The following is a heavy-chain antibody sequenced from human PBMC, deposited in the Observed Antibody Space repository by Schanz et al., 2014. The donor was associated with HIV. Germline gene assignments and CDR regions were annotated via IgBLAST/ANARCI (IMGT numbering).Heavy chain of an antibody. V-gene: IGHV3-33*06. J-gene: IGHJ4*02. Sequence: QVQLVESGGGVVQPGRSLRLSCAASGFTFSSHGMHWVRQAPGKGLEWVAVIWYDGTDKYYAGSVKGRFTISRDISKNTLYLQMNSLRAEDTAVYYCAKEEQQLGGVGGYHFDYWGQGTLVTVSS. D-gene: IGHD6-13*01. CDR2: IWYDGTDK. CDR3: AKEEQQLGGVGGYHFDY. CDR1: GFTFSSHG.